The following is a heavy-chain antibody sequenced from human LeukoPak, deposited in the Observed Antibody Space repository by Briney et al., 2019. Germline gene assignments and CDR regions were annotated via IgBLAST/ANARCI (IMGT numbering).Heavy chain of an antibody. CDR3: VRTQLGVQYYFDY. Sequence: SGGSLRLSCVASGFTFSSYSMSWARQAPGKGLEWVSYISGGDTSIYQADSVKGRFAISRDNAKNSLYLQMNSLSVEDTALYYCVRTQLGVQYYFDYWGQGALVTVSS. CDR2: ISGGDTSI. D-gene: IGHD1-1*01. CDR1: GFTFSSYS. J-gene: IGHJ4*02. V-gene: IGHV3-48*04.